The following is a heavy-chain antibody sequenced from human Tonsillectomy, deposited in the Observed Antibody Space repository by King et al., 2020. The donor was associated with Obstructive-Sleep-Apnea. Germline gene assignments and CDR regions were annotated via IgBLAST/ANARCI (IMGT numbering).Heavy chain of an antibody. D-gene: IGHD5-24*01. CDR3: AKQFSRIDAFDI. Sequence: VQLVESGGGVVQPGGSLRLSCAASGFSFSSYGMHWVRQAPGKGLEWVAFIRYDGSNKDYVDSVKGRFTISRDNSKNTLYLQMNSLRAEDTAVYYCAKQFSRIDAFDIWGQGTMVTVSS. J-gene: IGHJ3*02. CDR1: GFSFSSYG. CDR2: IRYDGSNK. V-gene: IGHV3-30*02.